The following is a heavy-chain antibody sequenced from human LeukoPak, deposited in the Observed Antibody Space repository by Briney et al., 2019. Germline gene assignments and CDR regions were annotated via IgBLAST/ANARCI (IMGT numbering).Heavy chain of an antibody. CDR3: ARGSCSGGTCYLFGP. V-gene: IGHV4-30-2*01. Sequence: SETLSLTCTVSGGSITSGGYSWSWIRQPPGKGLEWIAYIYNSGNTYYNPSLKSRVTISVDRSKNQFSLKLSSVTAADTAVYYCARGSCSGGTCYLFGPWGQGTLVTVSS. CDR1: GGSITSGGYS. CDR2: IYNSGNT. D-gene: IGHD2-15*01. J-gene: IGHJ5*02.